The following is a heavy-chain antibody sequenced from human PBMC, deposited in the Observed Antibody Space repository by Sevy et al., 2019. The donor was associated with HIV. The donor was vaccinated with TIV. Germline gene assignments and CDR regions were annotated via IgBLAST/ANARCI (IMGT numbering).Heavy chain of an antibody. Sequence: ASVNVSCKVSGYTLTQLSMHWVRQAPGKGLEWMGTFDPEDDKTIYAQKFQGRVTMTEDKSTDTAYMQLTSLRSEDTAVFYCAVTKDYYDSSDYPFDYWGLGTLVTVSS. CDR2: FDPEDDKT. J-gene: IGHJ4*02. V-gene: IGHV1-24*01. D-gene: IGHD3-22*01. CDR1: GYTLTQLS. CDR3: AVTKDYYDSSDYPFDY.